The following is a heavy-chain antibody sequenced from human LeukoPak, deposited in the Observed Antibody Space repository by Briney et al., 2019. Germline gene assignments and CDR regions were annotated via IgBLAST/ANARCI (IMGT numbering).Heavy chain of an antibody. CDR3: AGCGSASCSPFDY. Sequence: GASVKVSCKASGYTFNHGVSWVRQAPGQGLERMGWSSGNNRYANYAQKFQGRVTMTTDTSTATAYMELGSLRSDDTAVYYCAGCGSASCSPFDYWGQGTLATVSS. J-gene: IGHJ4*02. D-gene: IGHD2-2*01. V-gene: IGHV1-18*01. CDR2: SSGNNRYA. CDR1: GYTFNHG.